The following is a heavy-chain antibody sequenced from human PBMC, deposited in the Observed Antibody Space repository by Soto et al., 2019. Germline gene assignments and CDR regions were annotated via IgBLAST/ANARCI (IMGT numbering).Heavy chain of an antibody. CDR2: IHSHSGST. CDR3: TGPSSASRLDY. CDR1: GFTVTKSAIY. D-gene: IGHD3-22*01. J-gene: IGHJ4*03. Sequence: AATLPLTCAASGFTVTKSAIYLARQRPPPGKGLGWIAIIHSHSGSTYYDPSLRGRFLISVDSSKNHFSLNLSSVTAADAAVNCCTGPSSASRLDYWGQGAMVTVSS. V-gene: IGHV4-39*01.